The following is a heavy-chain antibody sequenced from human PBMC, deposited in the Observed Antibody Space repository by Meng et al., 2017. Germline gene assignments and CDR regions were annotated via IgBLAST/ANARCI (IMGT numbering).Heavy chain of an antibody. V-gene: IGHV4-34*01. Sequence: VKLKQWGGGLLTPSEPLSPTCAVYGGSFSGYYWSWIRQPPGKGLEWIGEINHSGSTNYNPSLKSRVTISVDTSKNQFSLKLSSVTAADTAVYYCARGRYFDWLSYRYYFDYWGQGTLVTVSS. J-gene: IGHJ4*02. D-gene: IGHD3-9*01. CDR2: INHSGST. CDR3: ARGRYFDWLSYRYYFDY. CDR1: GGSFSGYY.